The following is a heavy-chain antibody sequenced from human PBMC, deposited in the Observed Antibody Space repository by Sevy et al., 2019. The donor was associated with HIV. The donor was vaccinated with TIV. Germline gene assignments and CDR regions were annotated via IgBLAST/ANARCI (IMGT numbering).Heavy chain of an antibody. V-gene: IGHV4-39*01. Sequence: GSLRLSCAASGFTFSSYSMNWVRQAPGKGLEWIGSIYYSGSTYYNPSLKSRVTISVDTSKNQFSLKLSSVTAADTAVYYCARHRIKLVSFDYWGQGTLVTVSS. CDR1: GFTFSSYSMN. D-gene: IGHD6-13*01. CDR2: IYYSGST. J-gene: IGHJ4*02. CDR3: ARHRIKLVSFDY.